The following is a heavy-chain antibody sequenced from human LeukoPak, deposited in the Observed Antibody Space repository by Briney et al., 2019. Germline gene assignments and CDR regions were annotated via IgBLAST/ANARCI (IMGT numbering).Heavy chain of an antibody. J-gene: IGHJ4*02. CDR2: IYYSGST. V-gene: IGHV4-38-2*02. CDR1: GYSISSGYY. Sequence: PSETLSLTCTVSGYSISSGYYWGWIRQPPGKGLEWIGSIYYSGSTYYNPSLKSRVTISVDTSKNQFSLKLSSVTAADTAVYYCARVQGLRNYYDSSGSPVRWGQGTLVTVSS. CDR3: ARVQGLRNYYDSSGSPVR. D-gene: IGHD3-22*01.